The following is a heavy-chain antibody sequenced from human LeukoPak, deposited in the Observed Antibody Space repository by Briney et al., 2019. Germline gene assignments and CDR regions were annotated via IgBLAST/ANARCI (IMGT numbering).Heavy chain of an antibody. CDR1: GYSFTSYW. J-gene: IGHJ6*03. Sequence: GESLKISCKGSGYSFTSYWIGWVRQMPGKGLEWMGIIYPGDSDTRYSPSIQGQVTISADKSISTAYLQWSSLKASDTAMYYCARRGIAARGGYYYYMDVWGKGTTVTVSS. D-gene: IGHD6-6*01. V-gene: IGHV5-51*01. CDR3: ARRGIAARGGYYYYMDV. CDR2: IYPGDSDT.